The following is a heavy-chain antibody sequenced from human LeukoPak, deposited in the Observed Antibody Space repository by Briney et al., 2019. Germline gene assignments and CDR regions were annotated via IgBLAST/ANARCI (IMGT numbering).Heavy chain of an antibody. CDR3: ARDRDSSDYSCYFDY. J-gene: IGHJ4*02. D-gene: IGHD6-19*01. CDR2: ISYDGSNK. CDR1: GFTFSNYG. V-gene: IGHV3-30*03. Sequence: PGGSLRLSCAASGFTFSNYGMHWVRQAPGKGLEWVAVISYDGSNKYYADSVKGRFTISRDNSKNTLYLQMNSLRAEDTAVYYCARDRDSSDYSCYFDYWGQGTLVTVSS.